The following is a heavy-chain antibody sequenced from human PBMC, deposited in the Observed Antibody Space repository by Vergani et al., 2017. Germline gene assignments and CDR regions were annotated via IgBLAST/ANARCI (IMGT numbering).Heavy chain of an antibody. CDR3: ASVLPPRYY. CDR2: ISSSSSTI. V-gene: IGHV3-48*04. J-gene: IGHJ4*02. Sequence: EVQLVESGGGLVQPGGSLRLSCEASGFPSGGFRMNWVRQAPGKGLEWVSYISSSSSTIYYADSVKGRFTISRDNAKNSLYLQMNSLRAEDTAVYYCASVLPPRYYWGQGTLVTVSS. D-gene: IGHD2-15*01. CDR1: GFPSGGFR.